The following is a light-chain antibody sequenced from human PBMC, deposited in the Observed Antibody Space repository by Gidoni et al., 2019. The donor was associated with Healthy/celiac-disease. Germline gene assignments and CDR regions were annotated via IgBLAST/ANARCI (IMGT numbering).Light chain of an antibody. CDR2: SNN. V-gene: IGLV1-44*01. CDR3: AAWDDSLNGLHYV. Sequence: QSVLTQPPSASGTPGQRFTISCSGSSSNIGSNTVKWYQQLPGTAPKLLIYSNNQRPSGVPDRLSGSKSGTSDSLAIRGLQSEDEADYYCAAWDDSLNGLHYVFGTGTKVTVL. J-gene: IGLJ1*01. CDR1: SSNIGSNT.